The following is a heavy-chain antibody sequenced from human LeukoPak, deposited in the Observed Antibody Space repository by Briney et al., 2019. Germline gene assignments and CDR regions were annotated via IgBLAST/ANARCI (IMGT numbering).Heavy chain of an antibody. J-gene: IGHJ3*02. V-gene: IGHV3-30*14. Sequence: GRSLRLSCAASGFNFSNYAMHWVRQAPGKGLEWVAVISYEGNTRHYADSVKGRFTISRDNSKNTLYLQMNSLRAEDTAVYYCARDLKGLDAFDIWGQGTMVTVSS. D-gene: IGHD3-22*01. CDR2: ISYEGNTR. CDR3: ARDLKGLDAFDI. CDR1: GFNFSNYA.